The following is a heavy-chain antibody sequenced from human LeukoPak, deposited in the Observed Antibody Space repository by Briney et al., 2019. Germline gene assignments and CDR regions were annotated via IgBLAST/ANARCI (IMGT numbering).Heavy chain of an antibody. CDR2: INCDSGNT. J-gene: IGHJ4*02. CDR1: GYTFTSRG. CDR3: ARDEVSGGWYNH. Sequence: ASVRVSCKASGYTFTSRGISWVRQAPGQGLEWMGWINCDSGNTNYAQKFQGRLSMNTDTPTSTAYMELRSLRSDDTAVYYCARDEVSGGWYNHWGEGTVVTVSS. D-gene: IGHD6-19*01. V-gene: IGHV1-18*04.